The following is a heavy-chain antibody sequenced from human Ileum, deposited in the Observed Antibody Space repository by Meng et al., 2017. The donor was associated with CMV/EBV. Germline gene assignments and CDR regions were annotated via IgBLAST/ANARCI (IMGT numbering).Heavy chain of an antibody. D-gene: IGHD4/OR15-4a*01. V-gene: IGHV3-30*02. CDR1: GFTFSSYG. CDR2: IRYNGNNK. CDR3: AKLTDY. J-gene: IGHJ4*02. Sequence: GESLKISCAASGFTFSSYGMHWVRQAPGKGLEWVAFIRYNGNNKYYADSVKGRFTISRDNSKNTLYLQMNSLRAEDTAVYYCAKLTDYWGQGTLVTVSS.